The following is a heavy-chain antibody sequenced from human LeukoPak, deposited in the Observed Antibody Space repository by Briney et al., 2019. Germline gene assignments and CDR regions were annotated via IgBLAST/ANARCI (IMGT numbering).Heavy chain of an antibody. CDR1: GFTFSNHA. CDR2: ISGGGRTT. Sequence: PGGSLGLSCAASGFTFSNHAMSWVRQAPGKGLQWVAVISGGGRTTEYEDFVKGRFTISRDNSKNTLSLQMNSLTVEDTAIYFCAKNVVVKRYIDFWGQGTLVTVSS. D-gene: IGHD2-15*01. J-gene: IGHJ4*02. V-gene: IGHV3-23*01. CDR3: AKNVVVKRYIDF.